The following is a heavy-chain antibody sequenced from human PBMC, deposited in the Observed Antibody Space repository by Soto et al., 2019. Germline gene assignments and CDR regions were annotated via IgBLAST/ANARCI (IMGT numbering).Heavy chain of an antibody. CDR2: ISSNGGST. D-gene: IGHD1-26*01. J-gene: IGHJ4*02. CDR1: GFTFSSYA. V-gene: IGHV3-64*01. CDR3: ARGGSGSYYFDY. Sequence: GGSLRLSCAASGFTFSSYAMHWVRQAPGKGLEYVSAISSNGGSTYYANSVKGRFTISRDNSKNTLYLQMGSLRAEDMAVYYCARGGSGSYYFDYWGQGTLVTAPQ.